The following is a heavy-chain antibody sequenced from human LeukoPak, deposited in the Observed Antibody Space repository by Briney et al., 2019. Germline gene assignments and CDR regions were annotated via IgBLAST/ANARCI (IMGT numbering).Heavy chain of an antibody. V-gene: IGHV3-48*01. CDR3: ARADAFDI. J-gene: IGHJ3*02. CDR1: GFTFSSYN. CDR2: ISSSSSTI. Sequence: GGSLRLSCATSGFTFSSYNMNWVRQAPGKGLEWVSYISSSSSTIYYADSVKGRFTISRDTAKNSLYLQMNSLRVEDTAVYYCARADAFDIWGQGTMVTVSS.